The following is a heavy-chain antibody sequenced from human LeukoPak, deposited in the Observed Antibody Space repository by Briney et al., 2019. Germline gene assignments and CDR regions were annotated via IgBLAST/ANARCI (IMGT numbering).Heavy chain of an antibody. CDR2: IYYSGST. D-gene: IGHD5-18*01. J-gene: IGHJ4*02. V-gene: IGHV4-59*12. CDR3: ASGGELWYYFDY. CDR1: GGSISSYY. Sequence: PSETLSLTCTVSGGSISSYYWSWIRQPPGKGLEWIGYIYYSGSTNYNPSLKSRVTISVDTSKNQFSLKLSSVSAADTAVYYCASGGELWYYFDYWGQGTLVTVSS.